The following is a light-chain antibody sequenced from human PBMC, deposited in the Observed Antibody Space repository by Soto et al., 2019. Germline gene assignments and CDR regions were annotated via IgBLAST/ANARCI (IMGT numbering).Light chain of an antibody. CDR1: SSNIGNNY. Sequence: QSVLTQPPSVSAAPGQKVTISCSGSSSNIGNNYVSWYQQLPGTAPKLLIYDNDKRPSGIPDRFSGSKSGTSAILGITGLQTGDEADYYCGTWDSSLSVVVLGGGTKLTVL. CDR3: GTWDSSLSVVV. V-gene: IGLV1-51*01. CDR2: DND. J-gene: IGLJ2*01.